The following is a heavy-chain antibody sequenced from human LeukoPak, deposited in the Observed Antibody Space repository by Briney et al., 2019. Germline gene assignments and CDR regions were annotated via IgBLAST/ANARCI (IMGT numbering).Heavy chain of an antibody. J-gene: IGHJ4*02. CDR1: GFTFNKYG. CDR3: AKGPLRGTAAAIDY. D-gene: IGHD2-2*01. CDR2: ISYDGRNK. Sequence: PGKSLRLSCAASGFTFNKYGMHWVRQAPGKGLEWVAVISYDGRNKHYPDSVKGRFTISRDISTDTLWLQMDSLRTEDTAVYYCAKGPLRGTAAAIDYWGQGTLVTVSS. V-gene: IGHV3-30*18.